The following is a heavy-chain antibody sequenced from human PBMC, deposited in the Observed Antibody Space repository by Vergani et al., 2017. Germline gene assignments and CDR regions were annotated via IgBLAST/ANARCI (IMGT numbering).Heavy chain of an antibody. Sequence: QVQLQESGPGLVKPSQTLSLTCTVSGDSIRSGVYYWGWIRQHPGQGLEWIGYIYHTGTTYYNPSLRGRINISVDTSKNQLSLKLTSVTAADTAVYYCARLPYQQAVDNWGQGTLVTVSS. CDR2: IYHTGTT. CDR1: GDSIRSGVYY. J-gene: IGHJ4*02. CDR3: ARLPYQQAVDN. V-gene: IGHV4-31*03. D-gene: IGHD2-2*01.